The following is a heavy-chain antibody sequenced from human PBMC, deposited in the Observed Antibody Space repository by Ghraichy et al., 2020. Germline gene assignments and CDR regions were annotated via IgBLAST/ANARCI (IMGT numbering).Heavy chain of an antibody. J-gene: IGHJ6*02. Sequence: SETLSLTCTVSSVSVSRPNYYWTWIRQPPGMELKWIASMYYSGSTNYNPSLMSRVTISRDRAKNQLSLTLTAVTASDTAVYYSARVFHYTMDVLCQGTTVTVSS. V-gene: IGHV4-61*01. CDR1: SVSVSRPNYY. CDR2: MYYSGST. D-gene: IGHD1-14*01. CDR3: ARVFHYTMDV.